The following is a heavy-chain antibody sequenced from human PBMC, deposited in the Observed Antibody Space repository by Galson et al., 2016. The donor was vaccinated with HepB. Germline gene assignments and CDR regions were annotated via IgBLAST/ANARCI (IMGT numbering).Heavy chain of an antibody. J-gene: IGHJ4*02. CDR1: GFTFNNYG. D-gene: IGHD2-15*01. Sequence: SLRLSCAASGFTFNNYGMHWVRQAPGKGLEWVAVIWYDGSYKYYADSVKGRFTISRDNSKNTLYLQMSSLRAEDTAVYYCARGYCSGGSCYSFDYWGLGTLVTVSA. CDR2: IWYDGSYK. V-gene: IGHV3-33*01. CDR3: ARGYCSGGSCYSFDY.